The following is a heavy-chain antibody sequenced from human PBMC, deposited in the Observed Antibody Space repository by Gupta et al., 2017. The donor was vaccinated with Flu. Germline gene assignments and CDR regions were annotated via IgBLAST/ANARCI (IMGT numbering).Heavy chain of an antibody. CDR1: GGSISSHY. CDR3: ARDGAWGYYFDY. Sequence: QVQLQESGPGLVKPSETLSLTCTVSGGSISSHYWSWIRQPPGKGLEWIGYIYYSGSTNYNPSLKSRVTISVDTSKNQFSLKLSSVTAADTAVYYCARDGAWGYYFDYWGQGTLVTVSS. V-gene: IGHV4-59*11. D-gene: IGHD3-16*01. CDR2: IYYSGST. J-gene: IGHJ4*02.